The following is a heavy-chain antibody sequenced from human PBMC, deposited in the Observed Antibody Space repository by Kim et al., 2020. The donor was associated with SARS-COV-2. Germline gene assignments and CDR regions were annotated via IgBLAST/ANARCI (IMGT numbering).Heavy chain of an antibody. CDR1: GFTFSSYG. V-gene: IGHV3-30*18. CDR2: ISYDGSNK. J-gene: IGHJ6*02. D-gene: IGHD2-2*02. Sequence: GGSLRLSCAASGFTFSSYGMHWVRQAPGKGLEWVAVISYDGSNKYYADSVKGRFTISRDNSKNTLYLQMNSLRAEDTAVYYCAKTGRYCSSTSCYSYYYYYGMDVWGQGTTVTVSS. CDR3: AKTGRYCSSTSCYSYYYYYGMDV.